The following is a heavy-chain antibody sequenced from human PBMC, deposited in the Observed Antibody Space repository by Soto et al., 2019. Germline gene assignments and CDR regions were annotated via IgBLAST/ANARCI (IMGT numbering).Heavy chain of an antibody. CDR3: ARDAPYYYGFDV. Sequence: PSETLSLTCTVSGDSISNSDYYWNWIRQSPGKGLEWIASIDYSGSTYYNPSLKSRVVMSADTSKNLFSLKLRSVTAADTALYFCARDAPYYYGFDVWGQGTTVTVSS. CDR2: IDYSGST. J-gene: IGHJ6*02. V-gene: IGHV4-30-4*01. CDR1: GDSISNSDYY.